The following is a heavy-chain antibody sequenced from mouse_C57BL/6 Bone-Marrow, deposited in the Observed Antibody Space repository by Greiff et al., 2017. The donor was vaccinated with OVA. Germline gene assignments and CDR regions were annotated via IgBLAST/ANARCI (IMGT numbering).Heavy chain of an antibody. Sequence: VQLVESGAELVKPGASVKISCKASGYAFSSYWMNWVKQRPGKGLEWIGQIYPGDGDTNYNGKFKGKATLTADKSSSTAYMQLSSLTSEDSAVYFCAKEGEINWDGFAYWGQGTLVTVSA. J-gene: IGHJ3*01. CDR3: AKEGEINWDGFAY. D-gene: IGHD4-1*01. V-gene: IGHV1-80*01. CDR1: GYAFSSYW. CDR2: IYPGDGDT.